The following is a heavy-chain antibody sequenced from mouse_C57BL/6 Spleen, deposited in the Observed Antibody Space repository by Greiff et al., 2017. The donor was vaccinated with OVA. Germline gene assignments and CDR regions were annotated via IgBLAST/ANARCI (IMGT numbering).Heavy chain of an antibody. CDR3: ARDGSRGYFDY. CDR1: GFTFSDYG. J-gene: IGHJ2*01. Sequence: EVQLQESGGGLVKPGGSLKLSCAASGFTFSDYGMHWVRQAPEKGLEWVAYISSGSSTIYYADTVKGRFTISRDNAKNTLFLQMTSLRSEDTAMYYCARDGSRGYFDYWGQGTTLTVSS. CDR2: ISSGSSTI. V-gene: IGHV5-17*01. D-gene: IGHD1-1*01.